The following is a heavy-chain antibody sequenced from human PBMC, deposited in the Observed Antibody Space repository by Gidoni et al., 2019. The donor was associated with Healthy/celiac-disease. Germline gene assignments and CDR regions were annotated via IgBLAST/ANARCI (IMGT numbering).Heavy chain of an antibody. J-gene: IGHJ6*02. D-gene: IGHD3-3*01. CDR1: GGTFSSYA. CDR2: IIPIFGTA. CDR3: ALSGIFGVVTRFHPRYYYYGMDV. Sequence: QVQLVQSGAEVKKPGSSVKVSCKASGGTFSSYAISWVRQAPGQGLEWMGGIIPIFGTANYAQKFQGRVTITADESTSTAYMELSSLRSEDTAVYYCALSGIFGVVTRFHPRYYYYGMDVWGQGTTVTVSS. V-gene: IGHV1-69*01.